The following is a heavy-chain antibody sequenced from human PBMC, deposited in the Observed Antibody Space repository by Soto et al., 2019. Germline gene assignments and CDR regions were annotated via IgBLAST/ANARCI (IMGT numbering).Heavy chain of an antibody. D-gene: IGHD4-4*01. J-gene: IGHJ4*02. CDR2: IYSSGST. CDR1: GGSISTSSYY. Sequence: SETLSLTCTVSGGSISTSSYYWGWIRQPPGKGLEWIGTIYSSGSTYYNPSLRSRVTISVDTSKNQFSLKLGSVTAADTAVYFCARYNSNYVYWGQGTLVTVSS. CDR3: ARYNSNYVY. V-gene: IGHV4-39*01.